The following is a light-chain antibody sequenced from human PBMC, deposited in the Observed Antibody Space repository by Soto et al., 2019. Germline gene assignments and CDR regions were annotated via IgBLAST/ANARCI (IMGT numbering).Light chain of an antibody. CDR2: GNS. J-gene: IGLJ2*01. CDR3: QSYDSSLSGVV. V-gene: IGLV1-40*01. Sequence: QSVLTQPPSVSGAPGQRVTISCTGSSSNIGAGYDVHWYQQLPGTAHKLLIYGNSNRPSGVPDRFSGSKYGTSASLAITGLQAEDEADYYCQSYDSSLSGVVFGGGTKLTVL. CDR1: SSNIGAGYD.